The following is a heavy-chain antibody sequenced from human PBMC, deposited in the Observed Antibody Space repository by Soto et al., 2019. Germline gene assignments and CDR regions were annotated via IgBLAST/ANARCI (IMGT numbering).Heavy chain of an antibody. CDR2: IYHSGST. CDR1: GGSISSGGYS. Sequence: QLQLQESGSGLVKPSQTLSLTCAVSGGSISSGGYSWSWIRQPPGKGLEWIGYIYHSGSTYYNPSLKSRVTISVDRSKNQFSLKLSSVTAADTAVYYCARAGRVAPSPWYFDLWGRGTLVTVSS. CDR3: ARAGRVAPSPWYFDL. V-gene: IGHV4-30-2*01. J-gene: IGHJ2*01. D-gene: IGHD2-15*01.